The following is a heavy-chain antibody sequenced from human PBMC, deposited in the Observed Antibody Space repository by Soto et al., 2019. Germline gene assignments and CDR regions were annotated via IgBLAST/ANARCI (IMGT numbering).Heavy chain of an antibody. V-gene: IGHV4-34*01. J-gene: IGHJ6*02. CDR2: INQSANT. D-gene: IGHD2-2*01. Sequence: PPKTLFLTCAVSGGSFSGYYWTWIRQIPGKGVEWFGEINQSANTKYNPSLMSRVTMSVDTSRNQFSLKLRSVTAADTAVYYCARPSYALNWDFHYGMQVWGQGTSVT. CDR3: ARPSYALNWDFHYGMQV. CDR1: GGSFSGYY.